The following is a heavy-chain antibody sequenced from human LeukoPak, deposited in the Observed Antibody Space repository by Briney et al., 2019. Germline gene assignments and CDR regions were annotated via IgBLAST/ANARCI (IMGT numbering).Heavy chain of an antibody. CDR3: AKKIGGVFSFDY. V-gene: IGHV3-23*01. CDR1: GFIFSSYA. Sequence: LPGGSLRLSCAASGFIFSSYAMSWVRQAPGKGLEWVSTVSGSGDTTYCADSVKGRFTISRDNSKNTLYLQMSSLRAEDTAIYYCAKKIGGVFSFDYWGQGTLVTVSS. D-gene: IGHD3-16*01. J-gene: IGHJ4*02. CDR2: VSGSGDTT.